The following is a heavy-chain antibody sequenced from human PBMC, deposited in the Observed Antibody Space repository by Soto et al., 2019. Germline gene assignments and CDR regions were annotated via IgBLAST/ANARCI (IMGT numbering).Heavy chain of an antibody. CDR2: IYRGGST. Sequence: EVQLVSSGGGLVQPGGSLRLSCAASGFTVSNNYMSWVRQAPGKGLEWVSVIYRGGSTYYADSVKDRFTISRDNSENKLYLQMSSLRAEDTAVYDCARARLGGLGAFVTDYRGQGTLVIVSS. D-gene: IGHD1-26*01. J-gene: IGHJ4*02. V-gene: IGHV3-66*01. CDR1: GFTVSNNY. CDR3: ARARLGGLGAFVTDY.